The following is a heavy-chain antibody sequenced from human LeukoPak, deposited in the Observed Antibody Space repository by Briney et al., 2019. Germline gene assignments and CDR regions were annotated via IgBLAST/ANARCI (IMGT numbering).Heavy chain of an antibody. J-gene: IGHJ6*02. CDR2: ISGSGGST. CDR3: AKDREEDIVTGYFENYYHGMDV. Sequence: GGSLRLSCAASGFTFSSYAMSWVRQAPGKGLEWVSAISGSGGSTYYADSVRGRFTISRDNSKNTLYLQMNSLRAEDTAVYYCAKDREEDIVTGYFENYYHGMDVWGQGTTVTVSS. V-gene: IGHV3-23*01. D-gene: IGHD3-9*01. CDR1: GFTFSSYA.